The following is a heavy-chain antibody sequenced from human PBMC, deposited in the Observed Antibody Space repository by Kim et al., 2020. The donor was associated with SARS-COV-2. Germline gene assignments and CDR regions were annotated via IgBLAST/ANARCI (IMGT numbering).Heavy chain of an antibody. Sequence: GGSLRLSCAASGFTISSYWMTWVRQTPGKGLEWVANIKQDGSEKYYVDSVKGRFTLSRDNAKNSLYLQMNSLRAEDTAVYYCGRGFIPAAWGQGTLVTVSS. J-gene: IGHJ5*02. V-gene: IGHV3-7*03. CDR3: GRGFIPAA. D-gene: IGHD3-16*01. CDR2: IKQDGSEK. CDR1: GFTISSYW.